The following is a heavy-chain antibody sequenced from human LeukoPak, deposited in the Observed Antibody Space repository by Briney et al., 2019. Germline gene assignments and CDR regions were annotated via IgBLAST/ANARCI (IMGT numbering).Heavy chain of an antibody. CDR3: ARGPKKGYCSSTSCYSNYYYYGMDV. D-gene: IGHD2-2*02. CDR2: IIPIFGAA. V-gene: IGHV1-69*13. J-gene: IGHJ6*04. CDR1: GGTFSSYA. Sequence: SVTVSCKASGGTFSSYAISWVRQAPGQGLEWMGGIIPIFGAANYAQKFQGRVTITADESTSTAYMELSSLRSEDTAVYYCARGPKKGYCSSTSCYSNYYYYGMDVWGKGTTVTVSS.